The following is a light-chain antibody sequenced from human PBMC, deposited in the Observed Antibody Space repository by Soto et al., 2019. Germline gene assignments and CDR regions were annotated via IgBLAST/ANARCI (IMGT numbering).Light chain of an antibody. V-gene: IGKV4-1*01. J-gene: IGKJ1*01. CDR2: WAS. CDR3: PQYSSTPT. CDR1: QSVVYGSKNKSY. Sequence: DIVMTQSPDSLAVSLGERATINCKSSQSVVYGSKNKSYFGWYQQKPGKPPRLLIFWASTRPSGVPDRFSGSGSGTDFTLTISSLKAEDVAVYFCPQYSSTPTFGQGTKVDIK.